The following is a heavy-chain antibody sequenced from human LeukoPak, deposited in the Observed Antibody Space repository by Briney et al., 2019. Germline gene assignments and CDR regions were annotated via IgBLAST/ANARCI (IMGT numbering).Heavy chain of an antibody. J-gene: IGHJ4*02. CDR2: INHSWST. Sequence: SETLSLTCTVYGYSISNNFYWAWIRQSPGKGLEWIVSINHSWSTYYNPSLKSRVTISVDTSKNQFSLKLSSVTAADTAVYYCARRGVLWFGELLLSTYFDYWGQGTLVTVSS. CDR3: ARRGVLWFGELLLSTYFDY. CDR1: GYSISNNFY. V-gene: IGHV4-38-2*02. D-gene: IGHD3-10*01.